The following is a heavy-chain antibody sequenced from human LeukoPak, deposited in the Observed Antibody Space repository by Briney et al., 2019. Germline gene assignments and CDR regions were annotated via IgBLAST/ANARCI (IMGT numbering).Heavy chain of an antibody. J-gene: IGHJ3*02. CDR1: GFTFSTYG. Sequence: GGSLRLSCAASGFTFSTYGMHWVRQAPGKGLEWVAVISYDGSNKYYADSVKGRFTISRDNSKNTLYLQMASLRAEDTAVYYCAKDEPERVGATDAFDIWGQGTMVTVSS. D-gene: IGHD1-26*01. V-gene: IGHV3-30*18. CDR2: ISYDGSNK. CDR3: AKDEPERVGATDAFDI.